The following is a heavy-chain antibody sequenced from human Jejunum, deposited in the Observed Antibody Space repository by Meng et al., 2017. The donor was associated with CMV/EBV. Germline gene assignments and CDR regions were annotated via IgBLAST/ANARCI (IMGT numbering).Heavy chain of an antibody. V-gene: IGHV1-69*04. Sequence: SCKASGSIFSNYATNWVRQAPGQGLEWMGNIIPVLGKTNYAQKFQGRVTITADRSTNTAYMELHSLRYDDTAIYYCAGGLGGTIDFWGQGSLVTVSS. D-gene: IGHD1-26*01. J-gene: IGHJ4*02. CDR3: AGGLGGTIDF. CDR1: GSIFSNYA. CDR2: IIPVLGKT.